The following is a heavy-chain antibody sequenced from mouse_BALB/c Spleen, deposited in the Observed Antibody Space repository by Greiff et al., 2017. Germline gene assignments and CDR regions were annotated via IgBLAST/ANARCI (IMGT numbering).Heavy chain of an antibody. CDR2: MYTGNSDT. D-gene: IGHD1-1*01. Sequence: EVKLQQSGTVLARPGASVKMSCKASGYTFTSDWMYWVNQRSGQGLEWIGAMYTGNSDTSYNQKFKGQAKLTAVTSTSTAYMELSSLTTEDSAVYYCTRYSDYYASSYAAWFAYWGQGTLVTVSA. CDR1: GYTFTSDW. J-gene: IGHJ3*01. V-gene: IGHV1-5*01. CDR3: TRYSDYYASSYAAWFAY.